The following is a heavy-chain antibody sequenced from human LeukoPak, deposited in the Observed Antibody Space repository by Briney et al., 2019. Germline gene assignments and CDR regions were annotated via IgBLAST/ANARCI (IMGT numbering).Heavy chain of an antibody. CDR1: GYTFTGYY. D-gene: IGHD5-24*01. CDR2: INPNSGGT. J-gene: IGHJ3*02. V-gene: IGHV1-2*02. Sequence: ASVKVSCKASGYTFTGYYMHWVRQAPGQGLEWMGWINPNSGGTNYAQKFQGRVTMTRDTSISTAYMELSSLRSEDTAVYYCASVEMATISAFDIWGQGTMVTVSS. CDR3: ASVEMATISAFDI.